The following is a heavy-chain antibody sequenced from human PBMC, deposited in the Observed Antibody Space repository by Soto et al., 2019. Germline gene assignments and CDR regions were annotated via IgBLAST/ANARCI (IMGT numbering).Heavy chain of an antibody. V-gene: IGHV3-11*01. D-gene: IGHD3-3*01. CDR2: ISSSGSTI. CDR3: AGADYDLWSGRTRFDP. J-gene: IGHJ5*02. CDR1: GFIFSDYY. Sequence: GGSLRLSCAASGFIFSDYYMSWIRQAPGKGLEWVSYISSSGSTIYYADSVKGRFTISRDNAKNSLYLQMNSLRAEDTAVYYCAGADYDLWSGRTRFDPWGQGTLVTVSS.